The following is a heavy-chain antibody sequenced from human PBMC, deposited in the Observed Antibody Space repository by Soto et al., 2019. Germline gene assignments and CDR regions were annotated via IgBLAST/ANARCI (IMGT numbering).Heavy chain of an antibody. CDR3: ARVIIGYSGGGYYFDY. J-gene: IGHJ4*02. CDR2: IYHSGST. D-gene: IGHD6-19*01. Sequence: QVQLQESGPGLVKPSGTLSLTCAVSGGSISSSNWWSWVRQPPGKGLEWIGEIYHSGSTNYNPYLKRRVTISVDKYKNPFALKLSSVTAADTAVYYCARVIIGYSGGGYYFDYWGQGTLVTVSS. CDR1: GGSISSSNW. V-gene: IGHV4-4*02.